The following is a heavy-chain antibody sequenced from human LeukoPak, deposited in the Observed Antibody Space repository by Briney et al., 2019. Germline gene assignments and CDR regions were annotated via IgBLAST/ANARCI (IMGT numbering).Heavy chain of an antibody. D-gene: IGHD3-10*02. CDR2: ISAYNGNT. CDR3: ARRLGSGSAPSRNWFYP. CDR1: GYTFTSYG. J-gene: IGHJ5*02. V-gene: IGHV1-18*01. Sequence: ASVKVSCKASGYTFTSYGISWVRQAPGQGLEWMGWISAYNGNTNYAQKLQGRVTMTTDTSTSTAYMELRSLRSDDTAVYYCARRLGSGSAPSRNWFYPWGQGTLVTVSS.